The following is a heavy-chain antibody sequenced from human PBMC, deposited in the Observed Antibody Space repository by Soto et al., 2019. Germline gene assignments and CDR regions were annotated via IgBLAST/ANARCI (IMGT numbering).Heavy chain of an antibody. CDR3: TKAVAAVDY. J-gene: IGHJ4*02. CDR2: ISGGGGTT. D-gene: IGHD6-19*01. Sequence: GGSLRLSCAASGFTFSSHAMSWVRQAPGKGLEWVSGISGGGGTTYYADSVKGRFTISRDTSKNTLYLQMNSLRVEDTAVYYCTKAVAAVDYWGQGTLVTVSS. CDR1: GFTFSSHA. V-gene: IGHV3-23*01.